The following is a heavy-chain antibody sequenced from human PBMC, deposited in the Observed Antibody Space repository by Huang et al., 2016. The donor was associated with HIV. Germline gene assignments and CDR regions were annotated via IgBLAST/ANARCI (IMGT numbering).Heavy chain of an antibody. CDR1: GGSIRSDNYY. V-gene: IGHV4-39*01. D-gene: IGHD3-10*01. CDR3: ARRTGSITMIRGVITDPY. Sequence: LQLQESGPGLVKPSETLSLTCTVSGGSIRSDNYYWGWLRQAPGKGLEWIGSIYYSGRTYYTPSRKRRVPTTGDSSKKQFSLKMGSVKAADTAVYYWARRTGSITMIRGVITDPYWGQGTLVTVSS. CDR2: IYYSGRT. J-gene: IGHJ4*02.